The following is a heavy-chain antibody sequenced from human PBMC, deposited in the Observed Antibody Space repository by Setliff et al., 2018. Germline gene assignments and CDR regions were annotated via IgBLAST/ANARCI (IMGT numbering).Heavy chain of an antibody. CDR1: GGSISTYY. V-gene: IGHV4-59*01. J-gene: IGHJ4*02. Sequence: SETLSLTCTVSGGSISTYYWSWIRQPPGKGLEWIGYVYHSGTAKYDPSLESRAIMSVDASKNEISLKLKSVTAADTAVYYCAKGGTYRYFDFWGQGALVTVSS. D-gene: IGHD1-1*01. CDR3: AKGGTYRYFDF. CDR2: VYHSGTA.